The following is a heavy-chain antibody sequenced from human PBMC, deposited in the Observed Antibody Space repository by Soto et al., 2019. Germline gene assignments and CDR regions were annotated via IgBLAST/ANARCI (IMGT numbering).Heavy chain of an antibody. CDR2: MNAKSGDT. CDR3: ARGNPFNYAGFDV. J-gene: IGHJ6*02. Sequence: ASVKVSCKASGYTSSDFDINWLRQASGQGPEWMGWMNAKSGDTFFAQRFQGKFNMTWDTSLSTAYMEVGSLTSDDTAMYYRARGNPFNYAGFDVWGQGTTVTVSS. D-gene: IGHD3-16*01. V-gene: IGHV1-8*01. CDR1: GYTSSDFD.